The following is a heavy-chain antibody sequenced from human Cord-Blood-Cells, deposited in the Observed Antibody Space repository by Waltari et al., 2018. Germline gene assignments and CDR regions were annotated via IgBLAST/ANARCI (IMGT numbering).Heavy chain of an antibody. V-gene: IGHV4-38-2*01. J-gene: IGHJ4*02. CDR1: GYSIRSGSY. Sequence: QVQLQESGPGLVKPSETLSLTCAVSGYSIRSGSYWGWIRQPPGKGLEWIGRIHHSGSTSYNPSLKSRVAIAVDTSKNPFALKLSSVTAADTAVYYCARVIGSSSWYDYWSQVTLVTVSS. CDR3: ARVIGSSSWYDY. CDR2: IHHSGST. D-gene: IGHD6-13*01.